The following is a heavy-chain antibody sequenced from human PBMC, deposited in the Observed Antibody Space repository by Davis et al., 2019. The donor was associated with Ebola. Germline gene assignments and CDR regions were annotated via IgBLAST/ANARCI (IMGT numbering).Heavy chain of an antibody. CDR2: ISYDGNNK. J-gene: IGHJ6*02. V-gene: IGHV3-30*04. D-gene: IGHD3-10*01. CDR1: GFTFSSYA. Sequence: GESLKISCAASGFTFSSYAMHWVRQAPGKGLEWVAVISYDGNNKYYADSVKGRFTISRDNSKNTLYLQMNSLRAEDTAVYYCARGGILWFGELLYYYYGMDVWGQGTTVTVSS. CDR3: ARGGILWFGELLYYYYGMDV.